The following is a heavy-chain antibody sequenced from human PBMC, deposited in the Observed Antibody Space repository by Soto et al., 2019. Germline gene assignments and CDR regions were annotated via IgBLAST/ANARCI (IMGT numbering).Heavy chain of an antibody. D-gene: IGHD5-12*01. CDR2: INPSGGST. V-gene: IGHV1-46*03. CDR3: ARDRVEMATIHYGMDA. CDR1: GYTFASYY. J-gene: IGHJ6*02. Sequence: ASVKVSCKASGYTFASYYMHWVRQAPGQGLEWMGIINPSGGSTSYAQKFQGRVTMTRDTSTSTVYMELSSLRSEDTAAYYCARDRVEMATIHYGMDAWGQGTTVTVSS.